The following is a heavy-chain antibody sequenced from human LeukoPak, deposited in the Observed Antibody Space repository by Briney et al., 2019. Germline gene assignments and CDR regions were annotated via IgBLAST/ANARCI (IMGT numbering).Heavy chain of an antibody. V-gene: IGHV3-43*02. CDR3: AKDRLPGGIAVAGTDDGMDM. J-gene: IGHJ6*01. CDR2: ISGDGGDT. D-gene: IGHD6-19*01. Sequence: GGSLRLSCAASGFTFYDSGTDCVRQAPGKGLDWVCLISGDGGDTFYADSVKGRFTISRDNSKNSLYLQMNSLRTEDTAFYYCAKDRLPGGIAVAGTDDGMDMLGEGNTVTVSS. CDR1: GFTFYDSG.